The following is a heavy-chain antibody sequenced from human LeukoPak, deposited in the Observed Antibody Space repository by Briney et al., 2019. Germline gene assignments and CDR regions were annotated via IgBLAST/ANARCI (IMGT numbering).Heavy chain of an antibody. Sequence: GGSLRLSCVASGFTFSNSWMHWVRQAPGKGLVWVARTNSDGSSTTYADSVKGRFTISRDNAKNTLYLQMNSLRVDDTAEYYCTRAYQQHLINWFDPWGQGTLVTVSS. CDR3: TRAYQQHLINWFDP. CDR2: TNSDGSST. J-gene: IGHJ5*02. V-gene: IGHV3-74*03. CDR1: GFTFSNSW. D-gene: IGHD6-13*01.